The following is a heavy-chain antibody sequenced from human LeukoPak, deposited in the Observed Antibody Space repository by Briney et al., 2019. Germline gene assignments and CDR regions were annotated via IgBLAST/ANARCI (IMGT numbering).Heavy chain of an antibody. CDR1: GGTFSSYA. V-gene: IGHV1-69*13. CDR2: IIPIFGTA. CDR3: ARGYGDYELFDY. Sequence: GASVTVSCKASGGTFSSYAISWVRQAPGQGLEWMGGIIPIFGTANYAQKFQGRVTITADESTSTAYMELSSLRSEDTAVYYCARGYGDYELFDYWGQGTLVTVSS. J-gene: IGHJ4*02. D-gene: IGHD4-17*01.